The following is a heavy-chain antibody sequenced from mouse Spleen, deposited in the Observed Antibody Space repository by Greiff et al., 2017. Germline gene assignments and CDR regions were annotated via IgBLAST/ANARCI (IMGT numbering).Heavy chain of an antibody. J-gene: IGHJ2*01. CDR1: GFTFTDTY. D-gene: IGHD1-1*01. CDR3: ANYGSSLDY. V-gene: IGHV14-3*02. CDR2: IDPANGNT. Sequence: VQLQQSGAELVKPGASVKLSCTASGFTFTDTYMHWVKQRPEQGLEWIGRIDPANGNTKYDPKFQGKATLTADTSSNTAYLQLSSLTSEDTAVYYCANYGSSLDYWGQGTTLTVSS.